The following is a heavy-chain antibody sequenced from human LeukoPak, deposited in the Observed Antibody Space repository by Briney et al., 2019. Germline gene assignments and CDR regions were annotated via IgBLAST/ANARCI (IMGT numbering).Heavy chain of an antibody. CDR2: ISSSSSYI. Sequence: GGSLRLSCAASGFTFSSYSMNWVRQAPEKGLEWVSSISSSSSYIYYADSVKGRFTISRDNAKNSLYLQMNSLRAEDTAVYYCARDQGRGYHYMDVWGKGTTVTVSS. CDR1: GFTFSSYS. CDR3: ARDQGRGYHYMDV. D-gene: IGHD1-26*01. J-gene: IGHJ6*03. V-gene: IGHV3-21*01.